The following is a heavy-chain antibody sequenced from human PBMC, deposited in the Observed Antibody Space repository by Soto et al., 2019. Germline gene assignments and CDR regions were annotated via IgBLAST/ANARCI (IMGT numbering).Heavy chain of an antibody. CDR1: GGPFSNYV. D-gene: IGHD4-17*01. J-gene: IGHJ4*02. Sequence: SVKVSCKASGGPFSNYVFNWVRQAPGQGLEWIGRIIPISGAANYAQKFQGRVTITADKSTSTSYMELSSLRSEDTAVYYCARDMTRNVLPYFDFWGQGTLFTVSS. CDR3: ARDMTRNVLPYFDF. V-gene: IGHV1-69*06. CDR2: IIPISGAA.